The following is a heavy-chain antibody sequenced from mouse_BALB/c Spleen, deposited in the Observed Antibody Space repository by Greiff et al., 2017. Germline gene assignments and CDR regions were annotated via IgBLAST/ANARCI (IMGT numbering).Heavy chain of an antibody. J-gene: IGHJ3*01. CDR3: AREGSMIFAY. CDR2: ISYSGST. V-gene: IGHV3-2*02. D-gene: IGHD2-3*01. CDR1: GYSITSDYA. Sequence: EVKLQESGPGLVKPSQSLSLTCTVTGYSITSDYAWNWIRQFPGNKLEWMGYISYSGSTSYNPSLKSRISITRDTSKNQFFLQLNSVTTEDTATYYCAREGSMIFAYWGQGTLVTVSA.